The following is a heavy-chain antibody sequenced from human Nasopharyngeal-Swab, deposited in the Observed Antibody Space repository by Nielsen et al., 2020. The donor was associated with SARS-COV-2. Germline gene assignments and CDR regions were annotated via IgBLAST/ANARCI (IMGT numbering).Heavy chain of an antibody. Sequence: SLKISCAASGFTFDEYAMHWVRQTPGKGLERVSGISWHSGDIVYTDSVKGRFTISRDNAKSSLYLQMNSLRAEDSALYYCVRGRGIAAAGKPYYFDYWGQGTLATVSS. CDR2: ISWHSGDI. CDR1: GFTFDEYA. V-gene: IGHV3-9*01. J-gene: IGHJ4*02. D-gene: IGHD6-13*01. CDR3: VRGRGIAAAGKPYYFDY.